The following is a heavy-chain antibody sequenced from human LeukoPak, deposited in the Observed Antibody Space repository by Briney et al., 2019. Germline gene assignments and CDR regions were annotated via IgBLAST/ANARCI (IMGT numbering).Heavy chain of an antibody. V-gene: IGHV1-8*01. J-gene: IGHJ4*02. Sequence: ASVKVSCKASGYTFTSYDINWVRQATGQGLEWMGWMNPNSGNTGYAQMLQGRVTMTTDTSTSTAYMELRSLRSDDTAVYYCARDLTPTTVTTFYYWGQGTLVTVSS. CDR2: MNPNSGNT. D-gene: IGHD4-17*01. CDR1: GYTFTSYD. CDR3: ARDLTPTTVTTFYY.